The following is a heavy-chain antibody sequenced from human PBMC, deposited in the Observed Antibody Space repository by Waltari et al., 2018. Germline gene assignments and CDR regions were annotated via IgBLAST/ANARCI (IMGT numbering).Heavy chain of an antibody. CDR1: GGTFSNYA. CDR3: ARPRTTVGTGLWNDGLQI. D-gene: IGHD1-1*01. J-gene: IGHJ3*02. Sequence: QVQLVQSGAEVKKPGSSVKVSCKASGGTFSNYAITWVRQAPGQGLEWMGGLIPVFRSAHYAQNFLDRVTITADESTSTAYMELMGLTSDDTAVYYCARPRTTVGTGLWNDGLQIWGQGTLVTVSS. CDR2: LIPVFRSA. V-gene: IGHV1-69*01.